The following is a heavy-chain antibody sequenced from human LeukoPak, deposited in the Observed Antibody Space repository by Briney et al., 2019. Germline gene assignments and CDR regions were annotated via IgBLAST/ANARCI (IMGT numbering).Heavy chain of an antibody. Sequence: QPGRSLRLSCAASGFTFSSYGMPWVRQAPGKGLEWVAVIWYDGSNKYYADSVKGRFTISRDNSKNTLYLQMNSLRAEDTAVYYCAKGPQGSGSSVYYYYMDVWGKGTTVTVSS. CDR3: AKGPQGSGSSVYYYYMDV. D-gene: IGHD1-26*01. CDR1: GFTFSSYG. V-gene: IGHV3-33*06. CDR2: IWYDGSNK. J-gene: IGHJ6*03.